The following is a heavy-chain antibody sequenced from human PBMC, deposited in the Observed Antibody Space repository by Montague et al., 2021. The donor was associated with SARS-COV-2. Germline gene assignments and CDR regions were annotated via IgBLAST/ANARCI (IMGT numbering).Heavy chain of an antibody. CDR3: ARAGRVRYLEYGRDV. Sequence: SETRSLTCSVSGGSISSYYWSWIRQPPGKGLEWIGYIYYSGSTNYNPSLKSRVTISVGTSRKQFSLRLSSVTAADTAVYYCARAGRVRYLEYGRDVWGQGTTVTVSS. CDR1: GGSISSYY. CDR2: IYYSGST. D-gene: IGHD3-9*01. V-gene: IGHV4-59*01. J-gene: IGHJ6*02.